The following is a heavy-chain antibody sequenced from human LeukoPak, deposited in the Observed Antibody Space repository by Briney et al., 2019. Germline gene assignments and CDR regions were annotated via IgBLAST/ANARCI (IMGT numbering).Heavy chain of an antibody. D-gene: IGHD4/OR15-4a*01. CDR1: GFTFSDYG. J-gene: IGHJ4*02. CDR2: ISGSGGST. CDR3: AKDHRAND. V-gene: IGHV3-23*01. Sequence: PGRSLRLSCAASGFTFSDYGMHWVRQAPGKGLEWVSAISGSGGSTYYADSVKGRFTISRDNSKNTLYLQMNSLRAEDTAVYYCAKDHRANDWGQGTLVTVSS.